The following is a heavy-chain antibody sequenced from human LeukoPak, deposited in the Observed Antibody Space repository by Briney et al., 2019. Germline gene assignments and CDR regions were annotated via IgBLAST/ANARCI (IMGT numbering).Heavy chain of an antibody. CDR1: GYTFTSYG. Sequence: GSVKVSCKASGYTFTSYGISWVRQAPGRGLEWMGWISAYNGNTNYAQKLQGTVTMTTHTSTSTAYMELRSLRSDDTAVYYCARIGCSSTSCPVDYWGQGTLVTVSS. CDR3: ARIGCSSTSCPVDY. CDR2: ISAYNGNT. V-gene: IGHV1-18*01. J-gene: IGHJ4*02. D-gene: IGHD2-2*01.